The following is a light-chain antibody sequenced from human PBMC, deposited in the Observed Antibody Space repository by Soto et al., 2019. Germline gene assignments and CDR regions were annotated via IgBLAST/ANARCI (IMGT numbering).Light chain of an antibody. CDR3: QQYNSYPYT. CDR1: QSISSW. J-gene: IGKJ2*01. V-gene: IGKV1-5*01. Sequence: EIQMTQSPSTLSASVGDRVTITCRASQSISSWLAWYQQKPGKAPKLLIYDASSLESGVPSRFSGSGSGTEFTLTISSLQPDDFATYYCQQYNSYPYTFGQGTMVDIK. CDR2: DAS.